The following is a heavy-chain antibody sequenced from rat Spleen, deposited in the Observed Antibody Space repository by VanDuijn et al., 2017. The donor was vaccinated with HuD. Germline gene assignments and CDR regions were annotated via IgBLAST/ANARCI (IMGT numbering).Heavy chain of an antibody. CDR2: ISTGSST. D-gene: IGHD5-1*01. V-gene: IGHV5S23*01. CDR3: ARRTGSYDYFDY. Sequence: EVHLVESGGGLVQPGRSLKLSCAASGFTFSNYDMAWVRQAPTKGLEWVASISTGSSTNYRDSVKGRFTISRDNAKTTLYLQMDSLRSEDTATYYCARRTGSYDYFDYWGQGVMVTVSS. J-gene: IGHJ2*01. CDR1: GFTFSNYD.